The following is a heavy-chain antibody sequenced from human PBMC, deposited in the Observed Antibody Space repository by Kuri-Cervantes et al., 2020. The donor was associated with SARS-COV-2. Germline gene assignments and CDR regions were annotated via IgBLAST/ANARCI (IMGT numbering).Heavy chain of an antibody. J-gene: IGHJ2*01. CDR3: ARGFELLRDFDL. V-gene: IGHV3-23*01. D-gene: IGHD1-7*01. CDR1: GFTFSGYA. Sequence: GGSLRLSCAASGFTFSGYAMSWVRQAPGKGLEWVSAISDSGGSTYYADSVKGRFTISKDNSKNTLYLQMNSLRTEDTAVYYCARGFELLRDFDLWGRGTLVTVSS. CDR2: ISDSGGST.